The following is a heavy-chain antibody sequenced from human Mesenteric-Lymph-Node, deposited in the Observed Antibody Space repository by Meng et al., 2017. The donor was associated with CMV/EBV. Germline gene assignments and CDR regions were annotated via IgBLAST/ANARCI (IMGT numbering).Heavy chain of an antibody. J-gene: IGHJ5*02. Sequence: GGSLRLSCTASGFIFSSYSMNWVRQAPGKGLEWVSSISSSRRYIYYADSVKGRFIISRDNAKNSLYLQVNSLRAEDTGFYYCARDRGTISTTGHENWFDPWGLGTLVTVSS. V-gene: IGHV3-21*01. CDR3: ARDRGTISTTGHENWFDP. CDR1: GFIFSSYS. D-gene: IGHD4-17*01. CDR2: ISSSRRYI.